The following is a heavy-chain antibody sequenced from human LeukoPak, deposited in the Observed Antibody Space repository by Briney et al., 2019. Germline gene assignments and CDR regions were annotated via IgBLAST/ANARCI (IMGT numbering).Heavy chain of an antibody. Sequence: ASVKVSCKASGYSFTSYAMHWVRQAPGQRLEWMGGIYGDNGDTKYSQEFQGRVTITRDTSASTAYMKLSSLRSEDMAVYYYYMDVWGKGTTVTVSS. V-gene: IGHV1-3*03. CDR1: GYSFTSYA. J-gene: IGHJ6*03. CDR3: YMDV. CDR2: IYGDNGDT.